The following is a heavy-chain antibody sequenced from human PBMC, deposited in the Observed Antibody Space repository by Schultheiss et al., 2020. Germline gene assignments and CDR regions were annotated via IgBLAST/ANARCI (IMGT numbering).Heavy chain of an antibody. J-gene: IGHJ4*02. CDR1: GGSISSGDYY. CDR2: IYYSGST. D-gene: IGHD3-16*01. V-gene: IGHV4-30-4*01. CDR3: ARWGGNFEDYFDY. Sequence: SQTLSLTCTVSGGSISSGDYYWSWIRQPPGKGLEWIGYIYYSGSTYYNPSLKSRVTISVDTSKNQFSLKLSSVTAADTAVYYCARWGGNFEDYFDYWGQGTLVTVSS.